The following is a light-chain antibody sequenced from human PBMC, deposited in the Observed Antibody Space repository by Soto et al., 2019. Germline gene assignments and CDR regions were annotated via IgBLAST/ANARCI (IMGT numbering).Light chain of an antibody. V-gene: IGKV4-1*01. CDR3: QQYFSIPAYP. CDR1: QSVLYISNNKHY. J-gene: IGKJ2*01. CDR2: WAS. Sequence: DIVMTQSPDSLAVSLGERATINCKSSQSVLYISNNKHYLAWYQQRPGQPPKLLIYWASTRVYGVPDRFSDSGSGTDYTLTLSSLQAEDVEVYFCQQYFSIPAYPFVQGTKLEI.